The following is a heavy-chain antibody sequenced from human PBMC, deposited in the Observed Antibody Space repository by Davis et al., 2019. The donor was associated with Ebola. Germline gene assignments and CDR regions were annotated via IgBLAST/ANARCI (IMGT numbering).Heavy chain of an antibody. CDR1: GYTFTSYD. V-gene: IGHV1-8*01. J-gene: IGHJ5*02. CDR2: MNPNSGNT. D-gene: IGHD3-9*01. Sequence: AASVKVSCKASGYTFTSYDINWVRQATGQGLEWMGWMNPNSGNTGYAQKFRGRVTMTRNTSISTAYMELSSLRSEDTAVYYCAFRRSHYDILTGYYKLAPWGQGTLVTVSS. CDR3: AFRRSHYDILTGYYKLAP.